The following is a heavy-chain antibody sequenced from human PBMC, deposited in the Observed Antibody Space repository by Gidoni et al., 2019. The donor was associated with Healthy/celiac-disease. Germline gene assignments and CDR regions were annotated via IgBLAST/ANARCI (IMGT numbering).Heavy chain of an antibody. Sequence: EVQLGESGGGLVQPGGSLRLACAASGLTFSSNAMHWVRQAPGKGLDYVSAISNNGGSTYYANSVKGRFTISRDNSKNTLYLQMGSLRAEDMAVYYCARGAGLEYSSSSDAFDIWGQGTMVTVSS. J-gene: IGHJ3*02. CDR2: ISNNGGST. D-gene: IGHD6-6*01. CDR1: GLTFSSNA. CDR3: ARGAGLEYSSSSDAFDI. V-gene: IGHV3-64*01.